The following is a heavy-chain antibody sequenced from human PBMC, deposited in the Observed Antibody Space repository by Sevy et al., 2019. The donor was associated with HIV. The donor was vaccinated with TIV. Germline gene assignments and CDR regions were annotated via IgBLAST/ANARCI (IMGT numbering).Heavy chain of an antibody. V-gene: IGHV3-23*01. CDR1: GFTFTSFA. D-gene: IGHD3-10*01. Sequence: GGSLRLSCAASGFTFTSFAMSWVRQAPGKGLEWVSGIFGSGDTTHYADSVKGRFTITRDNSKNTLYLQMNSLRVEDTAFYYCVKGPHYHGDYWGQGTLVTVSS. J-gene: IGHJ4*02. CDR3: VKGPHYHGDY. CDR2: IFGSGDTT.